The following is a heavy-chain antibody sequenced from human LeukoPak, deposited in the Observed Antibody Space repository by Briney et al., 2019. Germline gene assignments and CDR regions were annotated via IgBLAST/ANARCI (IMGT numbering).Heavy chain of an antibody. CDR3: AREMVVYYYFDY. Sequence: SVKVSCKASGGTFSSYAISWVRQAPGQGLEWMGGIIPIFGTANYAQKFQGRVTITTDESTSTAYMELSRLRSDDTAVYYCAREMVVYYYFDYWGQGTLVTVSS. V-gene: IGHV1-69*05. J-gene: IGHJ4*02. D-gene: IGHD2-15*01. CDR1: GGTFSSYA. CDR2: IIPIFGTA.